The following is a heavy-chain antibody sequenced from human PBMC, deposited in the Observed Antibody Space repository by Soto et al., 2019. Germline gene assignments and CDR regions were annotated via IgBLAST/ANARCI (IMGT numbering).Heavy chain of an antibody. V-gene: IGHV1-69*09. CDR3: ATMKRARLDS. CDR1: GIMSSGYG. CDR2: INPTLDST. Sequence: QAQVVQSGPAMKEPGSSVKVSCRASGIMSSGYGFSWVRQAPGQGLEWVGRINPTLDSTQYAQNLQGRVSITVDKSTDTAYLEVTSLRLDDTAIYFCATMKRARLDSWGRGTVVTVSS. D-gene: IGHD6-25*01. J-gene: IGHJ4*02.